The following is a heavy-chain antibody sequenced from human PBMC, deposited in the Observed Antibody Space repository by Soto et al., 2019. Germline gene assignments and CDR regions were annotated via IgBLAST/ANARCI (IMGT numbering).Heavy chain of an antibody. Sequence: GGSLRLSCAASGFTFSSYGMHWVRQAPGKGLEWVAVIWYDGSNKYYADSVKGRFTISRDNSKNTLYLQMNSLRAEDTAVYYCAREGGWLERPRARLFDYWGQGTLVTVSS. CDR2: IWYDGSNK. D-gene: IGHD1-1*01. V-gene: IGHV3-33*01. CDR1: GFTFSSYG. J-gene: IGHJ4*02. CDR3: AREGGWLERPRARLFDY.